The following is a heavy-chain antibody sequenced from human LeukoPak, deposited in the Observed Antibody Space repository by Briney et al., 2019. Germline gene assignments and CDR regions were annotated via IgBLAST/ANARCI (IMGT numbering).Heavy chain of an antibody. CDR1: GYTFSSYG. D-gene: IGHD3-3*01. CDR2: ISPYNGNT. V-gene: IGHV1-18*01. J-gene: IGHJ3*02. Sequence: GASVKVSCKASGYTFSSYGINWVRQAPGQGLEWMGWISPYNGNTNHAQKFQGRVTMPIDTSTSTAYMELRSLRSDDTAVYYCARDRSITIFGVVTLDAFDIWGQGTMVTVSS. CDR3: ARDRSITIFGVVTLDAFDI.